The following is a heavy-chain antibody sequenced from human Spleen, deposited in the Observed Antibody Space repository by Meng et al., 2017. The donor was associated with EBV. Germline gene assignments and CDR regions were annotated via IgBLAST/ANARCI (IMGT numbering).Heavy chain of an antibody. CDR2: INHSGST. V-gene: IGHV4-34*01. CDR3: AREGYSYGKGAHDY. J-gene: IGHJ4*02. D-gene: IGHD5-18*01. Sequence: QVRLQKGGARLFTASETLSLPCAVYGGSFSGYYWSWIRQPPGKGLEWIGEINHSGSTNYNPSLKSRVTISVDTSKNQFSLKLSSVTAADTAVYYCAREGYSYGKGAHDYWGQGTLVTVSS. CDR1: GGSFSGYY.